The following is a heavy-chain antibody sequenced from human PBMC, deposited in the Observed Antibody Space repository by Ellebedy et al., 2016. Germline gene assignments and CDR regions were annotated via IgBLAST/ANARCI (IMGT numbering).Heavy chain of an antibody. CDR1: GGSFSGYY. J-gene: IGHJ4*02. Sequence: SETLSLTCAVYGGSFSGYYWSWIRQPPGKGLEWIGEINHSGSTNYNPSLKSRVTISVDTSKNQFSLKLSSVTAADTAVYYRARGSTRWGYWGQGTLVTVSS. CDR2: INHSGST. D-gene: IGHD5/OR15-5a*01. CDR3: ARGSTRWGY. V-gene: IGHV4-34*01.